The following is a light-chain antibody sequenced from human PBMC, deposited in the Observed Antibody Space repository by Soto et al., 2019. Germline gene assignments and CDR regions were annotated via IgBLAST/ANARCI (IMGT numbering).Light chain of an antibody. CDR1: QNIISN. CDR2: GAS. V-gene: IGKV3-15*01. Sequence: EIVMTQSPATLSVSPGERATLSCRANQNIISNLAWYQQKPGQAHSLLIYGASTRATGVPARFSGSGSGTEFTLTISSLQSEDFEFYYCQKYNNWPITFGQGTRLEIK. J-gene: IGKJ5*01. CDR3: QKYNNWPIT.